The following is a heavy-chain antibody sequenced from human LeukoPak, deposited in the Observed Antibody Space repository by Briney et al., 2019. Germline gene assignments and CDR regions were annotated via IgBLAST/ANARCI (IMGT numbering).Heavy chain of an antibody. J-gene: IGHJ1*01. CDR2: IIPLLGTP. V-gene: IGHV1-69*04. CDR3: ARMKYFDSTGYSHAEYFQH. Sequence: SVKVSCKASGGTFNSFAISWVRQAPGQGLEWVGRIIPLLGTPDYAQKFQGRVTITSDKYTGTAYIELSSLRSEDTAMYYCARMKYFDSTGYSHAEYFQHWGRGTLVSVSS. CDR1: GGTFNSFA. D-gene: IGHD3-22*01.